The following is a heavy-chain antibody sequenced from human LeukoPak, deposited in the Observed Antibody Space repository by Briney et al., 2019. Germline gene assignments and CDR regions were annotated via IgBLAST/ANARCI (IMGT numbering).Heavy chain of an antibody. D-gene: IGHD6-19*01. CDR3: AKGGQWLVPYNWFDP. CDR2: ISGSGGST. J-gene: IGHJ5*02. CDR1: EFTFSSYA. Sequence: GGSLRLSCAASEFTFSSYAMSWVRQAPGKGLEWVSAISGSGGSTYYADSVKGRFTISRDNSKNTLYLQMNSLRAEDTAVYYCAKGGQWLVPYNWFDPWSQGTLVTVSS. V-gene: IGHV3-23*01.